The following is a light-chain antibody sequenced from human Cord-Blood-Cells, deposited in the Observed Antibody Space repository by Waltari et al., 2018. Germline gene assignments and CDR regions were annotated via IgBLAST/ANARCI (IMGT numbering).Light chain of an antibody. V-gene: IGKV3-20*01. CDR1: QSVSSSY. J-gene: IGKJ2*01. CDR3: QQYGSSYT. CDR2: GAS. Sequence: TQSPGTLSLSPGERVTLSCRASQSVSSSYLAWYQQKPGQAPRLLIYGASSRATGIPDRFSGSGSGTDFTLTISRREPEDFAVYYCQQYGSSYTFGQGTKLEIK.